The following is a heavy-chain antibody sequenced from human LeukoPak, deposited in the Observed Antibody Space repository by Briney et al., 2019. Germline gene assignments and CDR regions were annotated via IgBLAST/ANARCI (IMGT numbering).Heavy chain of an antibody. Sequence: GGSLRLSCAASGFTFSSYAMSWVRQAPGKGLEWVSAISGSGGSTYYADSVKGRFTISRDNSKDTLYVQMNSLRAEDTAVYYCAKGALSSGIYQHDYWGQGTLVTVSS. D-gene: IGHD1-26*01. CDR1: GFTFSSYA. V-gene: IGHV3-23*01. CDR2: ISGSGGST. CDR3: AKGALSSGIYQHDY. J-gene: IGHJ4*02.